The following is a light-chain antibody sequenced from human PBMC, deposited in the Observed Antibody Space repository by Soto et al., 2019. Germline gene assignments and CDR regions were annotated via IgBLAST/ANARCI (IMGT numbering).Light chain of an antibody. CDR1: ESVNNN. V-gene: IGKV3-15*01. J-gene: IGKJ5*01. CDR3: QHYNNRPLT. CDR2: ASY. Sequence: IVLTQSPATLSVSPGASATLSCRASESVNNNLAWYQQKPGQAPRLLIYASYTRAAGFQARFSGSRSGTEFTLTISSLQSEDSAVYYCQHYNNRPLTFGQGTRLEIK.